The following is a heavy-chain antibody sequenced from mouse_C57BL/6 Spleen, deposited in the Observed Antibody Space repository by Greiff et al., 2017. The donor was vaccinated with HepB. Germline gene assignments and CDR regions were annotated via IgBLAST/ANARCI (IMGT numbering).Heavy chain of an antibody. Sequence: EVQLVESGGGLVQPGGSLKLSCAASGFTFSDYGMAWVRQAPRKGPEWVAFISNLAYSIYYADTVTGRFTISRENAKNTLYLEMSSLRSEDTAMYYCARPLYYGSRRGYAMDYWGQGTSVTVSS. CDR1: GFTFSDYG. V-gene: IGHV5-15*01. D-gene: IGHD1-1*01. CDR3: ARPLYYGSRRGYAMDY. J-gene: IGHJ4*01. CDR2: ISNLAYSI.